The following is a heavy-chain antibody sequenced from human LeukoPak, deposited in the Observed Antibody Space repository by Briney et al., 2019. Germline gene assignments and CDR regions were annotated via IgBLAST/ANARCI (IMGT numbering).Heavy chain of an antibody. CDR2: INSDGSST. CDR1: GFTFSSYW. CDR3: ARGMIQPQSKPYYMDV. Sequence: PGGSLRLSCAASGFTFSSYWMHWVRQAPGKGLVWVSRINSDGSSTSYAASVKGRFTISRDNAKNTLYLQMNSLRAEDTAVYYCARGMIQPQSKPYYMDVWGKGTTVTVSS. V-gene: IGHV3-74*01. D-gene: IGHD5-18*01. J-gene: IGHJ6*03.